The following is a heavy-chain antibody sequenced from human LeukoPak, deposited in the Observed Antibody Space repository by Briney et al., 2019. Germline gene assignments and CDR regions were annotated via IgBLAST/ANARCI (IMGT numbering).Heavy chain of an antibody. CDR3: ASLGDWTFDY. J-gene: IGHJ4*02. D-gene: IGHD2-21*02. V-gene: IGHV3-53*01. Sequence: GGSLRLSCAASGFTVSRNYMSWVRQAPNKGLEWVSLIYIDGSTYYADSVKGRFTISRDNSKNTLYLQMSSLRAEDTAVYYCASLGDWTFDYWGQGTLVTVSS. CDR2: IYIDGST. CDR1: GFTVSRNY.